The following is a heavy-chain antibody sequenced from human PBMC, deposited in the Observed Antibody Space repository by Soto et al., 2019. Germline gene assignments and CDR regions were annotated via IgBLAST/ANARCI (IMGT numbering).Heavy chain of an antibody. CDR3: AKAGLGLFDY. CDR1: GFTFMSYA. Sequence: GGSLRLSCAASGFTFMSYAMSWVRQAPGKGLEWVSVISGSGGSTYYADSVKGRFTISRDNSKNTLDLQMNSLRAEDTAVYYCAKAGLGLFDYWGQGTLVTVSS. V-gene: IGHV3-23*01. CDR2: ISGSGGST. J-gene: IGHJ4*02.